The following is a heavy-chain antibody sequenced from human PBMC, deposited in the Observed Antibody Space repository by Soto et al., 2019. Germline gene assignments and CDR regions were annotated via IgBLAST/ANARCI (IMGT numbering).Heavy chain of an antibody. CDR1: GYTFTSYG. CDR2: ISAYNGNT. Sequence: ASVKGSCKASGYTFTSYGVSWLRQAPGQGLEWMGWISAYNGNTNYAQKLQGRVTMTTDTSTSTAYMELRSLRSDDTAVYYCARGRRATIRDAFDIWGQGTMVTV. D-gene: IGHD5-12*01. CDR3: ARGRRATIRDAFDI. J-gene: IGHJ3*02. V-gene: IGHV1-18*01.